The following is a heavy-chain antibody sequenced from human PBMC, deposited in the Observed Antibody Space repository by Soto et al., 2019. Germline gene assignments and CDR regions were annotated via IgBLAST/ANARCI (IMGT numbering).Heavy chain of an antibody. CDR2: ISSSGSTI. V-gene: IGHV3-48*03. CDR3: ARPNYYDSSGSLDYGMDV. J-gene: IGHJ6*02. Sequence: PGGSLRLSCAASGFTFSSYEMNWVRQAPGKGLEWVSYISSSGSTIYYADSVKGRFTISRDNAKNSLYLQMNSLRAEDTAVYYCARPNYYDSSGSLDYGMDVWGQGTTVTVSS. CDR1: GFTFSSYE. D-gene: IGHD3-22*01.